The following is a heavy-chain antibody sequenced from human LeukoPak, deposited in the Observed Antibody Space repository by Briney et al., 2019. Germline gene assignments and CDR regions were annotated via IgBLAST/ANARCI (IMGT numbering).Heavy chain of an antibody. J-gene: IGHJ4*02. Sequence: GGSLRLSCTVSGFTVSSNSMSWVRQAPGKGLEWVSGINWNGGSTGYADSVKGRFTISRDNAKNSLYLQMNSLRAEDTALYHCARGPAAGSDYWGQGTLVTVSS. D-gene: IGHD6-13*01. CDR2: INWNGGST. CDR1: GFTVSSNS. CDR3: ARGPAAGSDY. V-gene: IGHV3-20*01.